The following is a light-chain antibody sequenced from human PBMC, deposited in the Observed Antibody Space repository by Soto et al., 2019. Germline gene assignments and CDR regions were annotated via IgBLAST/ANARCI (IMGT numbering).Light chain of an antibody. V-gene: IGLV1-40*01. J-gene: IGLJ1*01. Sequence: QSVLTQPPSVSGAPGQRVTISCTGSNSNIGAGYDVHWYQQLPGKAPKLLIYGNINRPSGVPDRFSGSKSGHSASLAITGLQAEDEADYYCQSYDSRLSNYVFGGGTKLTVL. CDR1: NSNIGAGYD. CDR2: GNI. CDR3: QSYDSRLSNYV.